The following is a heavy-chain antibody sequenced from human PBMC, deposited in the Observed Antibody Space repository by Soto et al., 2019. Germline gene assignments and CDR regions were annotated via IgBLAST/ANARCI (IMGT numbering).Heavy chain of an antibody. Sequence: ASVKVSCKASGYTFTSYYMHWVRQAPGQGLEWMGIINPSGGSTSYAQKFQGRVTMTRDTSTSTVYMELSSLRSEDTAVYYCARDTNMLIAAAGNHSFFGAFDIWGQGTMVTVSS. D-gene: IGHD6-13*01. V-gene: IGHV1-46*01. CDR1: GYTFTSYY. CDR3: ARDTNMLIAAAGNHSFFGAFDI. CDR2: INPSGGST. J-gene: IGHJ3*02.